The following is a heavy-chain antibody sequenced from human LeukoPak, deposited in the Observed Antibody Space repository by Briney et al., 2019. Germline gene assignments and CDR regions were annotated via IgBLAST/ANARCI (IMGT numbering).Heavy chain of an antibody. J-gene: IGHJ5*02. CDR1: GFTFSSYS. Sequence: SGGSLRLSCAASGFTFSSYSMNWVRQAPGKGLEWVSYISSSSSTIYYADSVKGRFTISRDSAKNSLYLQMNSLRDEDTAVYYCAREYGGSYFINNWFDPWGQGTLVTVSS. V-gene: IGHV3-48*02. CDR3: AREYGGSYFINNWFDP. D-gene: IGHD1-26*01. CDR2: ISSSSSTI.